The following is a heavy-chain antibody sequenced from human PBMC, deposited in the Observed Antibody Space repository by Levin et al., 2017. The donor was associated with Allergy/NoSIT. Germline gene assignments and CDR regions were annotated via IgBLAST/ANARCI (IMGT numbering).Heavy chain of an antibody. CDR2: ISSRSSNI. J-gene: IGHJ4*02. CDR1: GFTFSNYS. D-gene: IGHD4-11*01. Sequence: GGSLRLSCAASGFTFSNYSMNWVRQAPGKGLEWVSSISSRSSNIYYADSVKGRFTISRDNAKNSLSLQMNSLRAEDTAVYYCARDSTAVSSDYWGQGTLVTVSS. CDR3: ARDSTAVSSDY. V-gene: IGHV3-21*01.